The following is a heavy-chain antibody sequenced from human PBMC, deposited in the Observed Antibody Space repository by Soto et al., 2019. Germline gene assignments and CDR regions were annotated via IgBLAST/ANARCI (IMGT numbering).Heavy chain of an antibody. D-gene: IGHD6-13*01. CDR3: ARGSSPYYDYGMDV. CDR2: IYDSGST. Sequence: QLQLQESGSGLVRPSQTLSLSCAVSGDSISRGGYSWTWIRQPPGKALEWIGNIYDSGSTSYNPSLKSRVTMSVDTSKNQFSLKLTSVTAADTAVYFCARGSSPYYDYGMDVWGQGITVTVSS. CDR1: GDSISRGGYS. J-gene: IGHJ6*02. V-gene: IGHV4-30-2*01.